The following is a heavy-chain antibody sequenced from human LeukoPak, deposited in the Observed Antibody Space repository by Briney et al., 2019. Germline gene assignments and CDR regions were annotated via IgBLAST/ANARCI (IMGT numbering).Heavy chain of an antibody. CDR3: ARGGWGGSQQGAFDI. V-gene: IGHV4-59*01. Sequence: PSETLSLTCTVSGGSISSYYWSWIRQPPGKGLEWIGYIYYSGSTNYNPSLKSRVTISVDTSKNQFSLKLSSVTAADTAAYYCARGGWGGSQQGAFDIWGQGTMVTVSS. J-gene: IGHJ3*02. CDR2: IYYSGST. D-gene: IGHD1-26*01. CDR1: GGSISSYY.